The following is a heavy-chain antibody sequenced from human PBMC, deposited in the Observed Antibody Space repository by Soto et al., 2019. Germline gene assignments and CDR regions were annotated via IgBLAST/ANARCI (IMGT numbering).Heavy chain of an antibody. CDR2: IYWDNDK. J-gene: IGHJ1*01. Sequence: QITLKESGPPLVKPTQTLTLTCTFSGFSLSTSGVAVGWIRQPPGKALEWLALIYWDNDKRYSPSLKSRLTITKDTPQNQVVLIMTDLDPVDTATYYCTHRSSRYFHNWGQGTLVTISS. CDR1: GFSLSTSGVA. CDR3: THRSSRYFHN. V-gene: IGHV2-5*02.